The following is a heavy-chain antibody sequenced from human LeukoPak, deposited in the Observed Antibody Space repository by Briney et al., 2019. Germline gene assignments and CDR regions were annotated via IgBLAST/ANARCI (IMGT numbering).Heavy chain of an antibody. CDR3: ARSLGYCTNGVCFNFDY. CDR1: GGSTSSYY. V-gene: IGHV4-59*01. CDR2: IYYSGST. D-gene: IGHD2-8*01. Sequence: SETLSLTCTVSGGSTSSYYWSWIRQPPGKGLEWIGYIYYSGSTNYNPSLKSRVTISVDTSKNQFSLKLSSVTAADTAVYYCARSLGYCTNGVCFNFDYWGQGTLVTVSS. J-gene: IGHJ4*02.